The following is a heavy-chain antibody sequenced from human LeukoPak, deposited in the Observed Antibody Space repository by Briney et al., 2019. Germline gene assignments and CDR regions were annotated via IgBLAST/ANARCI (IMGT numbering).Heavy chain of an antibody. CDR2: ISSSGSTI. Sequence: GGSLRLSCAASGFTFSDYYMSWIRQAPGKGLEWVSYISSSGSTIYYADSVKGRFTISRDNAKNSLYLQMNSLRAEDTAVYYCAKDLWFGELLDYFDYWGQGTLVTVSS. V-gene: IGHV3-11*01. CDR3: AKDLWFGELLDYFDY. CDR1: GFTFSDYY. D-gene: IGHD3-10*01. J-gene: IGHJ4*02.